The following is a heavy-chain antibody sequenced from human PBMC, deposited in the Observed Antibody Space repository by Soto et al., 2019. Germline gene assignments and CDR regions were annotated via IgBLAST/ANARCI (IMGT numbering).Heavy chain of an antibody. CDR3: ARVKSYDILTGYSPWFDP. CDR1: GYTFTSYD. Sequence: QVQLVQSGAEVKTPGASVKVSCKASGYTFTSYDINWVRQATGQGLEWMGWMNPNSGNTGYAQNFQGRVTMTRNTSISTAYMELSSLRSEDTAVYYCARVKSYDILTGYSPWFDPWGQGTLVTVSS. D-gene: IGHD3-9*01. V-gene: IGHV1-8*01. J-gene: IGHJ5*02. CDR2: MNPNSGNT.